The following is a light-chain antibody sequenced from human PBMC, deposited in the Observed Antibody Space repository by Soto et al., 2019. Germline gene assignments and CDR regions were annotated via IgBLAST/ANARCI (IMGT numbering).Light chain of an antibody. V-gene: IGKV3-11*01. J-gene: IGKJ5*01. Sequence: EIVLIQSPATLALSPGGRATLSCRAIQSVSRYLAWYQQKAGQAPRLLIYDASNRATGIPARFSGSGSGTDFTLTITSLQPEDFETYYCQQSYGNPITFGQGTRLEIK. CDR3: QQSYGNPIT. CDR1: QSVSRY. CDR2: DAS.